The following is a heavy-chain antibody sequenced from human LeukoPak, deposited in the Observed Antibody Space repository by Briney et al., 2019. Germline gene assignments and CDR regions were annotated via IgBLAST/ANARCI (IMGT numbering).Heavy chain of an antibody. D-gene: IGHD3-9*01. J-gene: IGHJ4*02. CDR1: GYTFTSFG. V-gene: IGHV1-18*01. CDR3: LRDWPDRRAGYGDY. Sequence: ASVKVSCKASGYTFTSFGLSWVRQARGQGLEGMGWISTYNGNTHYARILHGRVTITTETSTSKAYMDLRSLRSDDTAVYYFLRDWPDRRAGYGDYWGQGTLVTVSS. CDR2: ISTYNGNT.